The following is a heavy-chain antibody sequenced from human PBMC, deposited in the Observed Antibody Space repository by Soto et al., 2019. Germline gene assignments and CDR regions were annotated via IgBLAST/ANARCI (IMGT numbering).Heavy chain of an antibody. V-gene: IGHV1-18*01. CDR2: ISGYNGQT. CDR3: ARDGMKQLWVEGPGARDV. D-gene: IGHD5-18*01. J-gene: IGHJ6*02. Sequence: QVQLVQSGPEVKKPGASVKVSCKASAYTFTSYGISWVRQAPGQGLEWMGWISGYNGQTNYAQKFRGRVTITTDAYTSTADMELRSLRSDDTATYYFARDGMKQLWVEGPGARDVWGQGTTVTVSS. CDR1: AYTFTSYG.